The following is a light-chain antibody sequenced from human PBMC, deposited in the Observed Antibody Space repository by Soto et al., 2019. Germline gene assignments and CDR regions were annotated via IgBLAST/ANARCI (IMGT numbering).Light chain of an antibody. CDR1: SSDVGGYNY. V-gene: IGLV2-8*01. J-gene: IGLJ2*01. Sequence: QSALTQPPSASGSPGQSVTISCTGTSSDVGGYNYVSRYQQHPGKAPKLMIYEVSTRPSGVPDRFSGSKSGNTAALTVSGLQAEDEADYYCSSYAGSLVFGGGTKLTV. CDR3: SSYAGSLV. CDR2: EVS.